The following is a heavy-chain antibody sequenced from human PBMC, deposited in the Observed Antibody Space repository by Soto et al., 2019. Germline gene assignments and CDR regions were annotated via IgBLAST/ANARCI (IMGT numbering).Heavy chain of an antibody. CDR1: GFTFSSYA. CDR2: ISGSGGST. D-gene: IGHD2-2*01. Sequence: GGSLRLSCAASGFTFSSYAMTWVRQAPGKGLEWVSGISGSGGSTNYSDSVKGRFTISRDNSKNTLYLQMNSLKPDDTAVYYCTTLSYLYYDGMDVWGQGTTVTVSS. V-gene: IGHV3-23*01. J-gene: IGHJ6*02. CDR3: TTLSYLYYDGMDV.